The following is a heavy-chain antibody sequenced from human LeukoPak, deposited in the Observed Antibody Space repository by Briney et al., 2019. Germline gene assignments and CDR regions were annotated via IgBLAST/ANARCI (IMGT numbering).Heavy chain of an antibody. CDR1: GFDFGTYA. J-gene: IGHJ4*02. D-gene: IGHD6-13*01. Sequence: PGGSLRLSCVASGFDFGTYAMSWVRQAPGKGLEWVSAISGSGDSTYYGDSVKGRFTISRDNSKNTLYLQMNSLRAEDTAVYYCAKTRPLDSSSWSHGDYWGQGTLVTVSS. V-gene: IGHV3-23*01. CDR3: AKTRPLDSSSWSHGDY. CDR2: ISGSGDST.